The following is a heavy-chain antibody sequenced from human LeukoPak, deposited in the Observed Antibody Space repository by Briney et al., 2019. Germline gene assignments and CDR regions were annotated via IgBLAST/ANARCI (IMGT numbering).Heavy chain of an antibody. V-gene: IGHV3-7*01. Sequence: QTGGSLRLSCAASGFTFSSYWMSWVRQAPGKGLEWVANIKQDGSEKYYVDSVKGRFTISRDNAQNSLTLHMNTLRADDTAVYYCAKDGGTHFDHWGQGTLVTVSS. J-gene: IGHJ4*02. CDR2: IKQDGSEK. D-gene: IGHD1-26*01. CDR1: GFTFSSYW. CDR3: AKDGGTHFDH.